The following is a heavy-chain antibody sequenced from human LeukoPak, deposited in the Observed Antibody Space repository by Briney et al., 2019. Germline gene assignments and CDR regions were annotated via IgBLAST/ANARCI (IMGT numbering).Heavy chain of an antibody. V-gene: IGHV3-33*06. CDR2: IWYDGSNK. J-gene: IGHJ4*02. D-gene: IGHD4-17*01. CDR3: AKDSHDYGDYYDY. CDR1: GFTFSSYG. Sequence: GGSLRLSCAASGFTFSSYGMHWVRQAPGKGLEWVAVIWYDGSNKYYADSVKGRFTISRDNSKNTLYLQMNSLRAADTAVYYCAKDSHDYGDYYDYWGQGTLVAVSS.